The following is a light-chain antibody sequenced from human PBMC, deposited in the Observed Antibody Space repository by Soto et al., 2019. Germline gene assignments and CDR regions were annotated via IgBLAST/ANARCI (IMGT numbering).Light chain of an antibody. J-gene: IGLJ1*01. Sequence: QSALTQPASVSGSPGQSITISCTGTSSDVGGYHDVSWYQQHPGKAPKLMIYDVSNRPSGVSNRFSGSKSCNTASLTISGLQAEDEADYYCSSYTSSSTLRVFGTGTKVTVL. V-gene: IGLV2-14*01. CDR3: SSYTSSSTLRV. CDR2: DVS. CDR1: SSDVGGYHD.